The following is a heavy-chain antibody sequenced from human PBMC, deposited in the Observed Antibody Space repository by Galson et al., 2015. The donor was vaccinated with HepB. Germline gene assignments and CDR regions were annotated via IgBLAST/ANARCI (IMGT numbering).Heavy chain of an antibody. CDR3: ARGSNGSYSHAAY. J-gene: IGHJ4*02. V-gene: IGHV3-23*01. CDR2: ISGSGGTT. CDR1: GFTFSSYA. Sequence: SLRLSCAASGFTFSSYAMSWVRQAPGKGLEWVSAISGSGGTTYYADSVKGRFTISRDNSKNTLYLQMNDLRIEDTAVYYCARGSNGSYSHAAYWGQGTLVTVSS. D-gene: IGHD1-26*01.